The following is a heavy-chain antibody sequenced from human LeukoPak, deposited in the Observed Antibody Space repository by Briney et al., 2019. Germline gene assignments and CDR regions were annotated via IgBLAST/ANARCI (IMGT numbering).Heavy chain of an antibody. V-gene: IGHV3-7*01. Sequence: GGSLRLSCAASGSTFSNYWMAWVRQAPGKGPEWVANINLDGSQKYYVDSVKGRFTISRDSAENSLYLQMNSLRAEDTALYYCARKRPNYFDYWGQGTLVTVSS. CDR1: GSTFSNYW. J-gene: IGHJ4*02. CDR3: ARKRPNYFDY. CDR2: INLDGSQK.